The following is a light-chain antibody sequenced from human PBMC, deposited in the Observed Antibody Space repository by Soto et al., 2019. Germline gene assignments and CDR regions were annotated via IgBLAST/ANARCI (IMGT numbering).Light chain of an antibody. J-gene: IGLJ2*01. CDR1: SSNIGAGYD. CDR2: GNS. V-gene: IGLV1-40*01. CDR3: QSYASSLSVV. Sequence: QSVLTQPPSVSGAPGQRVTISCTGSSSNIGAGYDVHWYQQLPGTAPKLLIYGNSNRPSGVPDRFSGSKSVTSASLAITGLQAEDEADDYCQSYASSLSVVFGGGTKLTVL.